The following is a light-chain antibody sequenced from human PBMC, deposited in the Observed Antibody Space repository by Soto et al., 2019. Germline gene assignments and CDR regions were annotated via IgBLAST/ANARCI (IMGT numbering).Light chain of an antibody. V-gene: IGLV4-69*01. J-gene: IGLJ2*01. Sequence: QLVLTQSPSASASLGASVRLTGPLSRGHSSYAIAWHQQQPEKGPRYLMKLNSDGSHSKGDGIPDRFSGSSSGAERYLTISSLQSEDEADYYCQTWGTGIVVFGGGTKLTVL. CDR3: QTWGTGIVV. CDR2: LNSDGSH. CDR1: RGHSSYA.